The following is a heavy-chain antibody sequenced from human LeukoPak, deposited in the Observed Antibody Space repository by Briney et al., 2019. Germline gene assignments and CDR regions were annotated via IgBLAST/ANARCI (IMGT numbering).Heavy chain of an antibody. D-gene: IGHD7-27*01. Sequence: ASVKVSCKASGYTFTSYGISWVRQAPGQGLEWMGWISAYNGNTNYAQKLQGRVTMTTDTSTSTAYMELRSLRSDDTAVYYCARDFAWGSGGAPIDDNWLDPWGQGILVTVSS. J-gene: IGHJ5*02. CDR2: ISAYNGNT. V-gene: IGHV1-18*01. CDR1: GYTFTSYG. CDR3: ARDFAWGSGGAPIDDNWLDP.